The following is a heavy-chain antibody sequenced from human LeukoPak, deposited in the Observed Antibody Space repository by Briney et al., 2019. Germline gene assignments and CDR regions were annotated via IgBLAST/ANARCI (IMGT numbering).Heavy chain of an antibody. J-gene: IGHJ4*02. CDR2: IIPIFGTA. D-gene: IGHD5-24*01. Sequence: SVKVSCKASGGTFSSYAISWVRQAPGQGLEWMGGIIPIFGTANYAQKFQGRVTITADESTSTAYMELSSLRSEDTAVYYCASGGRDGYNYDYWGQGTLVTVSS. CDR1: GGTFSSYA. V-gene: IGHV1-69*13. CDR3: ASGGRDGYNYDY.